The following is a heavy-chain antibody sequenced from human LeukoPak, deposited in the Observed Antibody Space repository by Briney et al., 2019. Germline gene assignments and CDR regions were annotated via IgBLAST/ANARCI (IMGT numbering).Heavy chain of an antibody. V-gene: IGHV1-8*01. CDR3: ARGPPEHPQGY. Sequence: ASVKVSCKASGYTFTTYDINWVRQATGQGLEWMGWMNPNSGNTDYAQKFQGRVTTTRNTSITTAFMELNNLRSEDTAVYYCARGPPEHPQGYWGQGTLVTVSS. CDR1: GYTFTTYD. D-gene: IGHD1-14*01. CDR2: MNPNSGNT. J-gene: IGHJ4*02.